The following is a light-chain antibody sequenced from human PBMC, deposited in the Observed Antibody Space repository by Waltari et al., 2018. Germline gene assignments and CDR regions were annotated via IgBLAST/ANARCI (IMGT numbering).Light chain of an antibody. J-gene: IGLJ1*01. V-gene: IGLV2-23*02. CDR3: CSYAGLGIYV. CDR2: EVT. Sequence: QSGLTQPASVSGSPGQSITMSCTGTSSDVGNYDLVSWYQQYPGKAPELMVYEVTRRSSGVSVLFSGSKSGNTASLTIYGLQSEDEADYYCCSYAGLGIYVFGTGTKVTVL. CDR1: SSDVGNYDL.